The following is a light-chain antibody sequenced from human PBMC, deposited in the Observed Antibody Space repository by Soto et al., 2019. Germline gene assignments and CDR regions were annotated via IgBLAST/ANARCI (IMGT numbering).Light chain of an antibody. CDR1: QSVSSSD. CDR2: RAS. J-gene: IGKJ5*01. Sequence: EIVLPQSPGTLSLSPGERATLSCRASQSVSSSDLAWYQQKPGQAPRLLIYRASSRATGIPDRFSGSGSGTDFTLTISRLEPEDFAVYYCQQYGSSPSITFGQGTRLEIK. V-gene: IGKV3-20*01. CDR3: QQYGSSPSIT.